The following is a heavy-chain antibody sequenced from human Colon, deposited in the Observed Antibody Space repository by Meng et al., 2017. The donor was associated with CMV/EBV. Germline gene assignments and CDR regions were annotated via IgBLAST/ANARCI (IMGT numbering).Heavy chain of an antibody. CDR1: GYIFSKSY. D-gene: IGHD6-13*01. CDR3: ASQAATHTYFDF. J-gene: IGHJ4*01. V-gene: IGHV1-46*01. Sequence: QVQLVQSGAEVRKPGASVRVSCKASGYIFSKSYIYWVRQAPGQGPEWMGIINPTGDSTTLAQKFQGRVTVTRDTSTNTVYMELSSLRSDDTAVYYCASQAATHTYFDFWGHGTLVTVSS. CDR2: INPTGDST.